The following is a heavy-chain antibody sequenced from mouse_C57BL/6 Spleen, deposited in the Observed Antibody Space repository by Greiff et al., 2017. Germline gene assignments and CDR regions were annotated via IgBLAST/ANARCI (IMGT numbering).Heavy chain of an antibody. Sequence: QVQLKESGAELVWPGASVTLSCKASGYTFTDYEMHWVKQTPVHGLEWIGAIDPETGGTAYNQKFKGKAILTADKSSSTAYMELRSLTSEDSAVYYCTRSGGLRRAWFAYWGQGTLVTVSA. CDR2: IDPETGGT. CDR3: TRSGGLRRAWFAY. V-gene: IGHV1-15*01. J-gene: IGHJ3*01. D-gene: IGHD2-4*01. CDR1: GYTFTDYE.